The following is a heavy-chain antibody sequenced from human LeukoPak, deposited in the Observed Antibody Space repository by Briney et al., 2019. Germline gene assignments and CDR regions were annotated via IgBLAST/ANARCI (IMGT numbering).Heavy chain of an antibody. D-gene: IGHD1-14*01. CDR2: ISYDGSNK. CDR3: ARDRKNCFDY. CDR1: GFTFSSYA. V-gene: IGHV3-30*04. J-gene: IGHJ4*02. Sequence: GGSVRLSCAASGFTFSSYAMHWVRQAPGKGLEWVAVISYDGSNKYYADSVKGRFTISRDNSKNTLYLQMNSLRAEDTAVYYCARDRKNCFDYWGQGTLVTVSS.